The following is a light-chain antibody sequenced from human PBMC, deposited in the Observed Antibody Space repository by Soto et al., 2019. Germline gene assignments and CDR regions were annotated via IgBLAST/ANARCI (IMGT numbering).Light chain of an antibody. V-gene: IGKV1-5*01. J-gene: IGKJ1*01. CDR1: QSISSW. CDR2: DAS. Sequence: DIQMTQSPSTLSGSVGDRVTITCRASQSISSWLAWYQQKSGKAPKLLIYDASSLESGVPSRFSGSGSGTEFTLTISSLQPDDFATYYCQQYNSYSPTFGQGTKVDIK. CDR3: QQYNSYSPT.